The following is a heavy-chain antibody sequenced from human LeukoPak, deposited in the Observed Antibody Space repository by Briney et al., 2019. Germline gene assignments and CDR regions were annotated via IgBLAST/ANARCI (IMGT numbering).Heavy chain of an antibody. CDR2: ISYDGSNK. J-gene: IGHJ5*02. D-gene: IGHD6-19*01. Sequence: LSLTCTVSGGSISSSSYYWGWIRQPPGKGLEWVAAISYDGSNKNYADSVKGRFTISRDNFKNTLYLQMNSLRVEDTAVYYCARGEKLAVAGIIWFDPRGQGTLVTVSS. V-gene: IGHV3-30*03. CDR1: GGSISSSS. CDR3: ARGEKLAVAGIIWFDP.